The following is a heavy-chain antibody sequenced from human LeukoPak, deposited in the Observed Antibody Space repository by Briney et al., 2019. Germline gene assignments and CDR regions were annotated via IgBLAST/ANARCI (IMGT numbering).Heavy chain of an antibody. D-gene: IGHD6-13*01. Sequence: PGGSLRLSCAASGFTFSSYYMSWIRQAPGKGLEWISYISGRGSTKCYADSVKGRFTISRDNAKNSLYLQMNSLRAEDTAMYYCARDGADIAAYWGQGTLVTVSS. CDR2: ISGRGSTK. J-gene: IGHJ4*02. V-gene: IGHV3-11*01. CDR3: ARDGADIAAY. CDR1: GFTFSSYY.